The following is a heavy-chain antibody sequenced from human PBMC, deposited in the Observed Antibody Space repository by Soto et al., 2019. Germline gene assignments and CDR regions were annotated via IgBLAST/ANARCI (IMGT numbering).Heavy chain of an antibody. CDR3: ARTTSLGGQTYYDFWSGYHWFDP. Sequence: SETLSLTCTVSGGSISSYYWSWIRQPAGKGLEGIGRIYTSGSTNYNPSLKSRVTMSVDTSKNQLSLKLSSVTAADTAVYYCARTTSLGGQTYYDFWSGYHWFDPWGQGTLVTVS. J-gene: IGHJ5*02. V-gene: IGHV4-4*07. CDR1: GGSISSYY. CDR2: IYTSGST. D-gene: IGHD3-3*01.